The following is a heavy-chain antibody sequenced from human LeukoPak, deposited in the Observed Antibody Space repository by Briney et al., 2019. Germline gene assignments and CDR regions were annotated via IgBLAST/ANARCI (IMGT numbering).Heavy chain of an antibody. D-gene: IGHD1-26*01. CDR2: INPDSGGT. CDR1: GYTFTGYY. J-gene: IGHJ4*02. V-gene: IGHV1-2*04. CDR3: ARAYSGSLDY. Sequence: VASVKVSCKASGYTFTGYYIHWVRQAPGQGLEWMGWINPDSGGTNYAQKFQAWVTMTRDTSINTAYMQLSSLRSDDTAVYYCARAYSGSLDYWGQGTLVTVSS.